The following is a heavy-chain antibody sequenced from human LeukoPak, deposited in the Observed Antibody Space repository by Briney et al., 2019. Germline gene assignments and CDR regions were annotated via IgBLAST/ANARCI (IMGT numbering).Heavy chain of an antibody. Sequence: AVKDSCKASGGTFSSYAISWVRQAPGQRLKWMGRIIPIFGIANYAQKFQGRVTITADKSTSTAYMELSSLRSEDTAVYYCARDLLSGDYGGDGMDVWGQGTTVTVSS. CDR1: GGTFSSYA. J-gene: IGHJ6*02. V-gene: IGHV1-69*04. CDR2: IIPIFGIA. D-gene: IGHD4-23*01. CDR3: ARDLLSGDYGGDGMDV.